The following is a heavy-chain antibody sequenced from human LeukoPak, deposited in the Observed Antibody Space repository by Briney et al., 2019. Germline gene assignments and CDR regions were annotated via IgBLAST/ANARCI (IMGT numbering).Heavy chain of an antibody. D-gene: IGHD3-22*01. V-gene: IGHV1-69*04. CDR1: GGTFSSYA. CDR2: IIPILGIA. J-gene: IGHJ4*02. Sequence: ASVTVSCKASGGTFSSYAISWVRQAPGQGLEWMGRIIPILGIANYAQKFQGRVTITADKSTSTAYMELSSLRSEDTAVYYCARGEITYYYDSSGYLNWGQGTLVTVSS. CDR3: ARGEITYYYDSSGYLN.